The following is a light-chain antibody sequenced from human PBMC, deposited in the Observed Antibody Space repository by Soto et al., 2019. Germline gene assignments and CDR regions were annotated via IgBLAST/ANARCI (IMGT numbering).Light chain of an antibody. CDR1: SCDVGGYNR. CDR3: SSCTSSNTVV. V-gene: IGLV2-14*03. J-gene: IGLJ2*01. Sequence: QSVLTQPASVSGSPGQWIAISCTGTSCDVGGYNRVSWYQQHPGKAPKLMIYDVTNRPSGVSNRFSGSKSGNTASLAISGLQAEDEADYYCSSCTSSNTVVLGGGTKLTVL. CDR2: DVT.